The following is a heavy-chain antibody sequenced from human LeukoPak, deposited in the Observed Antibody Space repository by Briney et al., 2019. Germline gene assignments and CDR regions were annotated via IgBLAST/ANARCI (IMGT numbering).Heavy chain of an antibody. D-gene: IGHD2/OR15-2a*01. CDR3: AKSLLTTAAGTGRAFDI. J-gene: IGHJ3*02. Sequence: GGSLRLSCAASGFTVSSNYMSWVRQAPGKGLEWVSVIYSGGSTYYADSVKGRFTISRDNSKNTLFLQMNNLRAEDTAKYYCAKSLLTTAAGTGRAFDIWGQGTMVTVSS. CDR2: IYSGGST. V-gene: IGHV3-53*01. CDR1: GFTVSSNY.